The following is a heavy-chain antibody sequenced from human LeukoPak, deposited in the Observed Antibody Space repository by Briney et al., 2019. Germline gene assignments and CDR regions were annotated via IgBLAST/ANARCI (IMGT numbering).Heavy chain of an antibody. CDR3: ARIGYSSSSLDY. Sequence: GGSLRLSCAASGFTFSNYWITWVRQAPGKGLEWVANIKQDGSTKYYVDSVKGRFTISRDNAKNSVCLQVNSLTAEDTALYYCARIGYSSSSLDYWGQGTRVTVSS. CDR2: IKQDGSTK. D-gene: IGHD6-6*01. CDR1: GFTFSNYW. J-gene: IGHJ4*02. V-gene: IGHV3-7*01.